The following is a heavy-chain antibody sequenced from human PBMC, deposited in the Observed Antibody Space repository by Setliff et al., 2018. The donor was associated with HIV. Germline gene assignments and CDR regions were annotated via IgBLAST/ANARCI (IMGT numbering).Heavy chain of an antibody. V-gene: IGHV3-49*04. Sequence: PGGSLRLSCLASGFTFSNYDMSWVRQAPGKGLEWVGIIRSQPYGGTPEYATSVKDRFTISRDDSKSIAYLQMNSLKTEDSAVYYCSRDVLTNNYYYYGMDVWGQGTTVTVSS. D-gene: IGHD4-4*01. CDR3: SRDVLTNNYYYYGMDV. J-gene: IGHJ6*02. CDR2: IRSQPYGGTP. CDR1: GFTFSNYD.